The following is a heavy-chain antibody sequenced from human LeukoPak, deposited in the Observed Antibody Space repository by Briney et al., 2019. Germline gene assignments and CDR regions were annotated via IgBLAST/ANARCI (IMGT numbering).Heavy chain of an antibody. J-gene: IGHJ5*02. CDR1: GGSISSYY. Sequence: SETLSLTCTVSGGSISSYYWSWIRQPAGKGLEWIGRIYTSGSTNYNPSLKSRVTMSVDTSKNQFSLKLSSVTAADTAVYYCARGIKKLERRKNWFDPWGQGTLVTVSS. V-gene: IGHV4-4*07. CDR2: IYTSGST. CDR3: ARGIKKLERRKNWFDP. D-gene: IGHD1-1*01.